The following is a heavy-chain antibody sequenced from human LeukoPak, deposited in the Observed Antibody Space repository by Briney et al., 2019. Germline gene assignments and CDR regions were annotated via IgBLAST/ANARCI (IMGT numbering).Heavy chain of an antibody. V-gene: IGHV4-59*01. CDR2: IYYSGST. D-gene: IGHD3-22*01. J-gene: IGHJ4*02. CDR3: ARGSGYYDSSGYDKLNFDY. Sequence: PSETLSLTCTVSGGSISSYYWSWIRQPPGKGLEWIGDIYYSGSTNYNPSLKSRVTISVDTSKNQFSLKLSSATAADTAVYYCARGSGYYDSSGYDKLNFDYWGQGTLVTVSS. CDR1: GGSISSYY.